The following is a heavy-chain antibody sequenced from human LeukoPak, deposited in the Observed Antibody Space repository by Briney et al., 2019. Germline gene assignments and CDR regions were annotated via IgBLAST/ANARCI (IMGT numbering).Heavy chain of an antibody. CDR2: IRYDVSNK. CDR3: AKEFDDSAYYGSFDS. V-gene: IGHV3-30*02. D-gene: IGHD3-22*01. CDR1: GFTSGFTFSDYG. Sequence: GGSLRLSCAASGFTSGFTFSDYGTHWVRQAPGKGLDWVAFIRYDVSNKYSADSVEVRFTISRDDSTNTLYLQMNGLRAEDTAVYYCAKEFDDSAYYGSFDSWGQGTLVTVSS. J-gene: IGHJ4*02.